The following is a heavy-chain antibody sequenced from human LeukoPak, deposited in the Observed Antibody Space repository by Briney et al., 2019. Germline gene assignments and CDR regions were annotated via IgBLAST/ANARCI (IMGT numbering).Heavy chain of an antibody. Sequence: GGSLRLSCAASGFTFSSYAMRWVRQAPGKGLEWVSAISGSGGSTYYADSVKGRFTISRDNSKNTLYLQMNSLRAEDTAVYYCAKFQLYPKRAFDYWGQGTLVTVSS. D-gene: IGHD2-8*01. CDR2: ISGSGGST. J-gene: IGHJ4*02. CDR3: AKFQLYPKRAFDY. CDR1: GFTFSSYA. V-gene: IGHV3-23*01.